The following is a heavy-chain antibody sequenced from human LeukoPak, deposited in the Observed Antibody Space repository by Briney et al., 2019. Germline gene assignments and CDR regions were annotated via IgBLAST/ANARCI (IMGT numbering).Heavy chain of an antibody. J-gene: IGHJ4*02. CDR1: GFTFSSYE. Sequence: GGSLRLSCAASGFTFSSYEMNWVRQAPGKGLEWGSYISSSGSTIYYADSVKGRFTISRDNAKNSLYLQMNSLRAEDTAVYYCARATYYDFWSGYYGFDYWGQGTLVTVSS. CDR2: ISSSGSTI. CDR3: ARATYYDFWSGYYGFDY. V-gene: IGHV3-48*03. D-gene: IGHD3-3*01.